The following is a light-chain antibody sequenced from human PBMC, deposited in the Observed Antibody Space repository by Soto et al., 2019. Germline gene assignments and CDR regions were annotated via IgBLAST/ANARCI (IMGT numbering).Light chain of an antibody. CDR2: DAS. CDR3: QQRSTWPPVT. J-gene: IGKJ4*01. Sequence: EIVLTQSPATLSLSPGERATLSCRASQSVSSYLAWYQQKPGQAPRLLIYDASNRATGIPAKFSGSWSGTDFTLTISRLEPEDFAIYYCQQRSTWPPVTFGGGTKVEIK. CDR1: QSVSSY. V-gene: IGKV3-11*01.